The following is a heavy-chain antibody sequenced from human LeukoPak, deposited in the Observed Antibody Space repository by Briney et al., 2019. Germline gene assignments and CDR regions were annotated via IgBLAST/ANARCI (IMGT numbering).Heavy chain of an antibody. Sequence: GGSLRLSCEAYGFTLGDHWMTWVRQAPGKGLEWVAYIKQDGSAKDYVDSVKGRFTISRDNSKNSLYLQMNSLRVEDTAVYYCARGGWSLDHWGQGTLVTVSS. CDR1: GFTLGDHW. CDR2: IKQDGSAK. D-gene: IGHD6-19*01. CDR3: ARGGWSLDH. J-gene: IGHJ5*02. V-gene: IGHV3-7*04.